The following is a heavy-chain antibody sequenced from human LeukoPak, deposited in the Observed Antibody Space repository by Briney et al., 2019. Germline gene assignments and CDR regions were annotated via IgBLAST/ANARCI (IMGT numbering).Heavy chain of an antibody. CDR2: IYYIGST. Sequence: SQTLSLTCTVSGGSISSGGYYWSWIRQHPGKGLEWIGYIYYIGSTNYNPSLKSRVTISVDTSKNQFSLKLSSVTAADTAVYYCARTFPGLKGFDYWGQGTLVSVSS. J-gene: IGHJ4*02. CDR1: GGSISSGGYY. D-gene: IGHD2/OR15-2a*01. CDR3: ARTFPGLKGFDY. V-gene: IGHV4-31*03.